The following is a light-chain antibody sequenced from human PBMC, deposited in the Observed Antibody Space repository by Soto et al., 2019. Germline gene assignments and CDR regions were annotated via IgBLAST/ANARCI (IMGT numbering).Light chain of an antibody. V-gene: IGLV1-40*01. CDR1: SSNIGAGYD. CDR3: QSYDSSLSGRV. Sequence: QSVLTQPPSVSGAPGQRVTISCTGSSSNIGAGYDVHWYQQLPGTAPKLLIYGNSNLPSGVPDRFSGSKSGTSASLAITGLQAEDEADYYCQSYDSSLSGRVFGTGTKVTVL. J-gene: IGLJ1*01. CDR2: GNS.